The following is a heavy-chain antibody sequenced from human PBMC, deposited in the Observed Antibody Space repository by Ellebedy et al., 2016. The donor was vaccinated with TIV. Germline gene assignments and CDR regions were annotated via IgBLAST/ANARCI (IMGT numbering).Heavy chain of an antibody. J-gene: IGHJ4*02. CDR1: GLALNSFA. CDR3: AKEGEWSFGSGSFSPIPLDC. Sequence: GESLKISXAASGLALNSFALTCVRQRPGQGLERISTISDSGLTTYYADSVKVRATVSRDTSDNKVYLQLTSLTAEDTATYYCAKEGEWSFGSGSFSPIPLDCWGQGTRVTVSS. V-gene: IGHV3-23*01. CDR2: ISDSGLTT. D-gene: IGHD3-10*01.